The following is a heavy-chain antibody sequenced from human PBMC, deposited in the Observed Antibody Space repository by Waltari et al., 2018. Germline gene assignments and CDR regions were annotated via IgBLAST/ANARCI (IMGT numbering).Heavy chain of an antibody. V-gene: IGHV1-69*01. CDR2: IIPIFGTA. CDR1: GGTFSSYA. Sequence: QVQLVQSGAEGKKPGSSVKVSCKASGGTFSSYALSWERQAPGQGLEWMGGIIPIFGTANYAQKFQGRVTITADESTSTAYMELSSLRSEDTAVYYCARGAGSTYPWNWFDPWGQGTLVTVSS. CDR3: ARGAGSTYPWNWFDP. J-gene: IGHJ5*02. D-gene: IGHD2-2*01.